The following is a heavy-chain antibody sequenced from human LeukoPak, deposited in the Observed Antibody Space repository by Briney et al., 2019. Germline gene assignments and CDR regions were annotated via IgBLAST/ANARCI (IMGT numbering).Heavy chain of an antibody. Sequence: PSETLSLTCTVSGGSISSYYWSWIRQPPGKGLEWIEYIYYSGSTNYNPSLKSRVTISVDTSKNQFSLKLSSVTAADTAVYYCARDQSCSGGSCYDAFDIWGQGTMVTVSS. CDR2: IYYSGST. J-gene: IGHJ3*02. V-gene: IGHV4-59*01. CDR1: GGSISSYY. D-gene: IGHD2-15*01. CDR3: ARDQSCSGGSCYDAFDI.